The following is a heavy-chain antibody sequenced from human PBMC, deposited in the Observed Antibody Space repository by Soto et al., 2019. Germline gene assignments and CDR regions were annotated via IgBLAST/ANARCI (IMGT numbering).Heavy chain of an antibody. CDR2: ISGSGFTP. J-gene: IGHJ4*02. CDR3: AKNWGGIPRGYFDF. D-gene: IGHD3-16*01. CDR1: GFTFNTYA. Sequence: HPGGSLRLSCSASGFTFNTYAMSWVRQAPGKGLEWVSGISGSGFTPYYADSVKGRFTISKDNSKNMVYLQLDSLRAEDTAVYYCAKNWGGIPRGYFDFWGLGTLVTVSS. V-gene: IGHV3-23*01.